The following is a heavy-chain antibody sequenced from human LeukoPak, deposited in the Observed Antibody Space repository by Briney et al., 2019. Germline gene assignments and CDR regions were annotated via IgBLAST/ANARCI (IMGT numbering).Heavy chain of an antibody. CDR3: AKDPSEGYYYDSSGYYDY. J-gene: IGHJ4*02. D-gene: IGHD3-22*01. CDR1: GFTFSSYG. Sequence: GRSLRLSCAASGFTFSSYGMHWVRQAPGKGLEWVAVISYDGSNKYYADSVKGRFTISRDNSKNTPYLQMNSLRAEDTAVYYCAKDPSEGYYYDSSGYYDYWGQGTLVTVSS. CDR2: ISYDGSNK. V-gene: IGHV3-30*18.